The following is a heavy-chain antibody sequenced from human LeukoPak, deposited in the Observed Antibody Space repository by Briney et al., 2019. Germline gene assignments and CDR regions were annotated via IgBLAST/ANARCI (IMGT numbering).Heavy chain of an antibody. J-gene: IGHJ4*02. D-gene: IGHD1-26*01. CDR2: ISSSGSTI. V-gene: IGHV3-11*04. Sequence: GGSLRLSCAASGFTFSDYYMSWIRQAPGKGLEWVSYISSSGSTIYYADSVKGRFTISRDNAKNSLYLQMNSLRAEDTAVYYCARRRYSGSSQHFDYWGQGTLVTVSS. CDR1: GFTFSDYY. CDR3: ARRRYSGSSQHFDY.